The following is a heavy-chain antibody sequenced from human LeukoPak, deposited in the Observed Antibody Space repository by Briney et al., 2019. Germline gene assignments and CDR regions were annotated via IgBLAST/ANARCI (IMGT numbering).Heavy chain of an antibody. D-gene: IGHD5-18*01. Sequence: PGGSLRLSCATSGFTFSNAWMNWVRQAPGKGLEWVSSISSSSSYIYYADSVKGRFTISRDNAKNSLYLQMNSLRAEDTAVYCCARPGCSNDYWGQGTLVTVSS. CDR2: ISSSSSYI. V-gene: IGHV3-21*01. J-gene: IGHJ4*02. CDR1: GFTFSNAW. CDR3: ARPGCSNDY.